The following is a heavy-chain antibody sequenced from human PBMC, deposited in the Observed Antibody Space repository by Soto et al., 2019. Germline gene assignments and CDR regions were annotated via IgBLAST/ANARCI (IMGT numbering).Heavy chain of an antibody. J-gene: IGHJ4*02. Sequence: EVQLVESGGGLIQPGGSLRLSCATSGFVVDRNYMHWVRQAPGKGLEWVSVMYSDGKTHYAESVNGRFTISRDNSKNTVVLHMKSLRAEDTAVYFCARSPYCGTECNSGYLDFWGQGSLVTVSS. CDR1: GFVVDRNY. CDR3: ARSPYCGTECNSGYLDF. D-gene: IGHD2-21*01. V-gene: IGHV3-53*01. CDR2: MYSDGKT.